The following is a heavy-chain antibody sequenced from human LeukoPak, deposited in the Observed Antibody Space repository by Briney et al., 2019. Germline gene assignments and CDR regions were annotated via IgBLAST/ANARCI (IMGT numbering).Heavy chain of an antibody. CDR1: GFTFSSYA. CDR3: ARDRFLAATAFDY. CDR2: ISYDGSNK. J-gene: IGHJ4*02. D-gene: IGHD3-3*01. V-gene: IGHV3-30-3*01. Sequence: GGSLILSCAASGFTFSSYAMHWVRQAPGKGLEWVAVISYDGSNKYYADSVKGRFTISRGNSKNTLYLQMNSLRAEDTAVYYCARDRFLAATAFDYWGQGTLVTVSS.